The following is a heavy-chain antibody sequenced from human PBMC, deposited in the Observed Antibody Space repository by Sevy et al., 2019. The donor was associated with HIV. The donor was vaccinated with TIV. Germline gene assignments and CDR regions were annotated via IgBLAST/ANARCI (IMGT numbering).Heavy chain of an antibody. CDR2: ISYDGSNK. J-gene: IGHJ4*02. CDR1: GFTFSSYA. D-gene: IGHD1-26*01. V-gene: IGHV3-30-3*01. CDR3: ARAGDRYSGSYQTYLVDY. Sequence: GGSLRLSCAASGFTFSSYAMHWVRQAPGKGLELVAVISYDGSNKYYADSVKGRFTISRDNSKNTLYLQMNSLRAEDTAVYYCARAGDRYSGSYQTYLVDYWGQGTLVTVSS.